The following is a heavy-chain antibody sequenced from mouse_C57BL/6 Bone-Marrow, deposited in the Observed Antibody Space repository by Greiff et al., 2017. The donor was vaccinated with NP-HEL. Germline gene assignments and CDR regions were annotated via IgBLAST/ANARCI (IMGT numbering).Heavy chain of an antibody. CDR2: IYPRSGNT. CDR1: GYTFTSSG. D-gene: IGHD1-1*01. Sequence: QVHVKQSGAELARPGASVKLSCKASGYTFTSSGISWVKQRTGQGLEWIGEIYPRSGNTYYNEKFKGKATLTADKSSSTAYMELRSLTSEDSAVYFCARKGYYYGSREDYFDYWGQGTTLTVSS. CDR3: ARKGYYYGSREDYFDY. V-gene: IGHV1-81*01. J-gene: IGHJ2*01.